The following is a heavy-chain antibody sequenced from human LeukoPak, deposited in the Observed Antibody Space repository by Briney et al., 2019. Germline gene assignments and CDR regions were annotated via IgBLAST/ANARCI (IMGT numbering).Heavy chain of an antibody. D-gene: IGHD4-23*01. V-gene: IGHV4-59*08. Sequence: SETMTLTCTASGSSISSNYCTWIRQPPEKELEWIGYIYNSGSTNYNPSLKSRVTISVDTSKNQFSLKLSTLTAADTAIYYCTRQAGGNSGPFDYWGQGTLVTVSS. CDR2: IYNSGST. CDR3: TRQAGGNSGPFDY. J-gene: IGHJ4*02. CDR1: GSSISSNY.